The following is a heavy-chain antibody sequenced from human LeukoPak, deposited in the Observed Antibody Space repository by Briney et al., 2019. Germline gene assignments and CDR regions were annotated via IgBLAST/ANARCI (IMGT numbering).Heavy chain of an antibody. V-gene: IGHV4-39*07. CDR2: IYYSGST. Sequence: PSETLSLTCTVSGGSISSSSYSWGWIRQSPGKGLEWIGSIYYSGSTYYNPSLKSRVTISVDTSKNQFSLKLSSVTAADTAVYYCTRGTAMGAFGFDPWGQGTLVTVSS. CDR1: GGSISSSSYS. CDR3: TRGTAMGAFGFDP. J-gene: IGHJ5*02. D-gene: IGHD2-21*02.